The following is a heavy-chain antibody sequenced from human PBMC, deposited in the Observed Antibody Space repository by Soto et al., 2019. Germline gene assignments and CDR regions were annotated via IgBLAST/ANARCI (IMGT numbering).Heavy chain of an antibody. D-gene: IGHD2-21*02. V-gene: IGHV1-46*01. CDR1: GYIFTSYY. CDR2: IKPSGGST. Sequence: QVQLVQSGAEVKKPGASVKVSCKASGYIFTSYYIKWVRQAPGQGLEWLGIIKPSGGSTSYAQKCQGRVTMTRDTSTSTVYMELSSLRSEDTAVYYCARAYCGGDCSLDYWGQGTLVTVSS. J-gene: IGHJ4*02. CDR3: ARAYCGGDCSLDY.